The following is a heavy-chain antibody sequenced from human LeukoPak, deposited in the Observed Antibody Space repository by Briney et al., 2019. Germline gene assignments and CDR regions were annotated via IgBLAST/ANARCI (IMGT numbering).Heavy chain of an antibody. CDR3: ASEGEFGYGYFY. CDR1: GFTFSDYY. CDR2: IKQDGSEK. V-gene: IGHV3-7*01. Sequence: GGSLRLSCAVSGFTFSDYYMSWVRQAPGKGLEWVANIKQDGSEKNYVDSVKGRFTISRDNAKNSLYVQINSLRAEDTAVYYCASEGEFGYGYFYWGQGTLVTVSS. D-gene: IGHD5-18*01. J-gene: IGHJ4*02.